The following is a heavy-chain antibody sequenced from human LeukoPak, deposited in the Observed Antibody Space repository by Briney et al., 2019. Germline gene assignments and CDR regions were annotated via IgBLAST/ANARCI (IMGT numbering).Heavy chain of an antibody. V-gene: IGHV4-59*11. D-gene: IGHD2-2*02. CDR3: ARASIVVVPAAIFGFDP. CDR1: GGSISSHY. Sequence: SETLSLTCTVSGGSISSHYWSWIRQPPGKGLEWIGYIYYSGSTNYNPSLKSRVTISVDTFKNQFSLKLSSVTAADTAVYYCARASIVVVPAAIFGFDPWGQGTLVTVSS. CDR2: IYYSGST. J-gene: IGHJ5*02.